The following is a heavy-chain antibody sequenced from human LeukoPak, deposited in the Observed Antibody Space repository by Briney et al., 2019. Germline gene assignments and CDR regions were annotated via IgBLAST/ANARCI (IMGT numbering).Heavy chain of an antibody. CDR2: IYPGDSDT. Sequence: GESLKISCKGSGYSFTSYWIGWVRQMPGKGLEWMGIIYPGDSDTRYSPSFQGQVTISADKSISTAYLQWSSLKASDTAMYYCARQGRYNWNDDWFDPWGQGTLVTVSS. V-gene: IGHV5-51*01. CDR3: ARQGRYNWNDDWFDP. CDR1: GYSFTSYW. D-gene: IGHD1-20*01. J-gene: IGHJ5*02.